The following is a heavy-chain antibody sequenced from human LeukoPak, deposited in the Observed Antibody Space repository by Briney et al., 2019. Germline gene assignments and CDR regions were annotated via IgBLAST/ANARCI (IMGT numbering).Heavy chain of an antibody. CDR3: ARGAYHDTSGYYV. CDR1: GFTLRDYY. CDR2: ISSSSTTI. D-gene: IGHD3-22*01. V-gene: IGHV3-11*01. J-gene: IGHJ4*02. Sequence: GGSLRLSCAASGFTLRDYYMSWIRQAPGKGLEWVSYISSSSTTIYYADSVKGRFTISRDNAQNSLYLQMNSLRAEDTAVYYCARGAYHDTSGYYVWGQGILVTVSS.